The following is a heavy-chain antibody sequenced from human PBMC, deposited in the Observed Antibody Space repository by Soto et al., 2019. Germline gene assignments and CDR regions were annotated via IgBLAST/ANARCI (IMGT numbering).Heavy chain of an antibody. V-gene: IGHV4-59*08. Sequence: QVQLQESGPGLVKPSETLSLTCTVSGGSISGYYWSWIRQPPGKGLEWVGYIYYSGDTNSTPSLKILVTMSVDTSKNQFSLNLSSVTAADTAVYYCARHLLVSIGDPWYFDLWGRGTLVTVSS. D-gene: IGHD3-3*02. CDR1: GGSISGYY. CDR2: IYYSGDT. J-gene: IGHJ2*01. CDR3: ARHLLVSIGDPWYFDL.